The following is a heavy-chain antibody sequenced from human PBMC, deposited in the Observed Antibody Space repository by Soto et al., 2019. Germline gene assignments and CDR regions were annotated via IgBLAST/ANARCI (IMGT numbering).Heavy chain of an antibody. CDR2: IYWDDDK. CDR3: AHYCISTSCSLLPDSDKAATKGAFDY. CDR1: GFSLSTSGVG. D-gene: IGHD2-2*01. V-gene: IGHV2-5*02. Sequence: QITLKESGPTLVKPTQTLTLTCTFSGFSLSTSGVGVGWIRQPPGKALEWLALIYWDDDKRYSPSLKSRLTLTKDTSKNQVVLTMTNMDPVDTATYYCAHYCISTSCSLLPDSDKAATKGAFDYWGQGTLVTVSS. J-gene: IGHJ4*02.